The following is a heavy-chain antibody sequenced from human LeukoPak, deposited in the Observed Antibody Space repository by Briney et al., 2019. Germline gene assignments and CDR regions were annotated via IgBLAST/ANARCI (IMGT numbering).Heavy chain of an antibody. J-gene: IGHJ4*02. V-gene: IGHV1-69*05. Sequence: ASVKVSCKASGGTFSSYAISWVRQAPGQGLEWMGGIIPIFGTANYAQKFQGRVTITTDESTGTAYMELSSLRSEDTAVYYCARDRFPYYYDSSGYFDYWGQGTLVTVSS. CDR3: ARDRFPYYYDSSGYFDY. CDR2: IIPIFGTA. D-gene: IGHD3-22*01. CDR1: GGTFSSYA.